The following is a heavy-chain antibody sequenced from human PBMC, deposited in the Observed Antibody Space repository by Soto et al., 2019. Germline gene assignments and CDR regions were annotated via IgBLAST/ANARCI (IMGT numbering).Heavy chain of an antibody. V-gene: IGHV1-18*01. CDR3: ARDPSGYDPDY. D-gene: IGHD5-12*01. Sequence: GASVKVSWKASGYTITSXGISWVRQAPGQGLEWMGWISAYNGNTNYAQKLQGRVTMTTDTSTSTAYMELRSLRSDDTAVYYCARDPSGYDPDYWGQRTLVTVSS. CDR1: GYTITSXG. J-gene: IGHJ4*02. CDR2: ISAYNGNT.